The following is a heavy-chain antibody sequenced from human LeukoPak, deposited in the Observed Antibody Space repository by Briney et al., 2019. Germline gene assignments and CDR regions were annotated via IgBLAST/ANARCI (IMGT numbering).Heavy chain of an antibody. D-gene: IGHD1-14*01. V-gene: IGHV1-2*02. J-gene: IGHJ5*02. Sequence: ASVKVSSTASGYTFTGYYIHWVRQAPGQGLEWMGWINPNSGGTNYAQKFQGRVTMTRDTSITTAYMELSRLISDDTAVYYCARGLTDEHHLILNWFDPWGQGTLVTVSS. CDR2: INPNSGGT. CDR3: ARGLTDEHHLILNWFDP. CDR1: GYTFTGYY.